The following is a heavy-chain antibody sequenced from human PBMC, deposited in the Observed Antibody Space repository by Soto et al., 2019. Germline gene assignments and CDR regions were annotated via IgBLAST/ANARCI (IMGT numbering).Heavy chain of an antibody. CDR1: GNSISSSNW. J-gene: IGHJ6*02. Sequence: SATLSLTCAVSGNSISSSNWWTWVGHPPGKGLDWRGEIYLSGSTNYNPCRTSPVTIAVDKSKNHFSLRLSSVIAGETAGSYFARPSSILRYFDWPYYYYYGMDVWGQGGTVTVPS. V-gene: IGHV4-4*02. CDR2: IYLSGST. D-gene: IGHD3-9*01. CDR3: ARPSSILRYFDWPYYYYYGMDV.